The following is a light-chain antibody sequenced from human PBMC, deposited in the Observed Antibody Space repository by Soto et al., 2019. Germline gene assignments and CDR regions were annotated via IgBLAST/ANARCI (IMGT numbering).Light chain of an antibody. J-gene: IGKJ1*01. Sequence: DIQMTQSPSTLSPSVGDRVTITCRASQSISSWLAWYQQKPGKAPKLLIYKASSLESGVPSRFSGSGSGTEFTLTISSLQPDDFATYYCQQYSNYWTFGQGTKVEIK. CDR1: QSISSW. CDR3: QQYSNYWT. V-gene: IGKV1-5*03. CDR2: KAS.